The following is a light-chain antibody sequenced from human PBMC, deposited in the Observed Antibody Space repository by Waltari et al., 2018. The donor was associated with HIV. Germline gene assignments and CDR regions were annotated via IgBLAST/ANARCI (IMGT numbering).Light chain of an antibody. J-gene: IGLJ2*01. CDR2: CYT. CDR1: YSNIGSNT. V-gene: IGLV1-44*01. Sequence: QSVLTQPPSASGTPGQRVTISCSGSYSNIGSNTVNWYQQLPGTAPKLLRECYTQRPSGVPDRFSGSKSGTAASLASSGLQAEDEADYYCATWDDSLKGLVLFGGGTKRTVL. CDR3: ATWDDSLKGLVL.